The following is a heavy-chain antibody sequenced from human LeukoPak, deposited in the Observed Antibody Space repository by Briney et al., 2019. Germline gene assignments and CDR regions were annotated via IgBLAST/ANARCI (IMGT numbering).Heavy chain of an antibody. J-gene: IGHJ4*02. V-gene: IGHV3-74*01. CDR1: GFSFKDSW. D-gene: IGHD6-19*01. CDR3: ARILDSAWGELGY. Sequence: PGGSLRLSCAASGFSFKDSWMYWVRQAPGKGLVWVSHINGDGSDTNYVDSVKGRFTISRDNSKNTLYLQMNSLRAEDTAVYYCARILDSAWGELGYWGQGTLVTVSS. CDR2: INGDGSDT.